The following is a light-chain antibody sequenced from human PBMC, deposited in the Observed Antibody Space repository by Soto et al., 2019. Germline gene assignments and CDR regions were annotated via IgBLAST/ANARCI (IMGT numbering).Light chain of an antibody. J-gene: IGLJ1*01. CDR1: SSDVGGYDY. Sequence: QSVLTQPPSASGSPGQSVTISCTGTSSDVGGYDYVSWYQQHPGKAPKLMIYEVTKRPSGVPDRFSGSKSGNTASLTVSGLQAEDEADYYCSSYAGSSTAVFGTGTKVTVL. V-gene: IGLV2-8*01. CDR2: EVT. CDR3: SSYAGSSTAV.